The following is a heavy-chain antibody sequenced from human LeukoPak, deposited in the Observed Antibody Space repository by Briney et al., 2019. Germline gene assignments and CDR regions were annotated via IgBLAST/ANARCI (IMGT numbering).Heavy chain of an antibody. Sequence: GGSLRLSCAASGFTFTTYAMTWVRQAPGKGLEWVSTVVDGGATFYADSVRGRFTISRDNSKNTLYLQMNSLRGDDTAVYFCAKYGVVLPPGSHIPHWFDAWGQGALVTVSS. D-gene: IGHD3-16*01. J-gene: IGHJ5*02. V-gene: IGHV3-23*01. CDR3: AKYGVVLPPGSHIPHWFDA. CDR1: GFTFTTYA. CDR2: VVDGGAT.